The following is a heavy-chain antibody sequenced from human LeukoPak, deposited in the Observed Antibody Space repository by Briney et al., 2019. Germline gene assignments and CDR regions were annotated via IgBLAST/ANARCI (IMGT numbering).Heavy chain of an antibody. V-gene: IGHV1-2*02. J-gene: IGHJ3*02. CDR1: GYTFTGYY. Sequence: ASVKVSCKASGYTFTGYYIHWVRQAPGQGLEWMGWINPNSGGTNYAQNFRGRVTLTRDKTSSTVYMELSRLRFDDTAVYYCARVTGYYYESTGYYHHAFDIWGQGTMVTVSS. CDR3: ARVTGYYYESTGYYHHAFDI. D-gene: IGHD3-22*01. CDR2: INPNSGGT.